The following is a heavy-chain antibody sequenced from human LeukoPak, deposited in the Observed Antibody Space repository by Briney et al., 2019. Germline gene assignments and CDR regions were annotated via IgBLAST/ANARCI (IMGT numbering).Heavy chain of an antibody. Sequence: GGSLRLSCAASGFTSYTYWMSWVRQAPGKGLEWVANIKQDGSEKYYVDSVEGRFTISRDNAKKSLHLQMNSLRAEDTAVYYCASGFLDDFWSGHFWGQGTLVTVSS. V-gene: IGHV3-7*01. CDR2: IKQDGSEK. J-gene: IGHJ4*02. D-gene: IGHD3-3*01. CDR3: ASGFLDDFWSGHF. CDR1: GFTSYTYW.